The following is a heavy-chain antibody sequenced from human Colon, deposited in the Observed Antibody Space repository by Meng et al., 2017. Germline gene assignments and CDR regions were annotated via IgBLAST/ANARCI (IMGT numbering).Heavy chain of an antibody. J-gene: IGHJ4*02. CDR3: ARSAYYGSGSYRGPSV. CDR2: INHSGST. CDR1: GGSFSGYY. V-gene: IGHV4-34*01. Sequence: SETLSLTCAVYGGSFSGYYWSWIRQPPGKGLEWIGEINHSGSTNYNPSLKSRVTISVDTSKNQFSLKLSSVTAADTAVYYCARSAYYGSGSYRGPSVWGQGTPVTVSS. D-gene: IGHD3-10*01.